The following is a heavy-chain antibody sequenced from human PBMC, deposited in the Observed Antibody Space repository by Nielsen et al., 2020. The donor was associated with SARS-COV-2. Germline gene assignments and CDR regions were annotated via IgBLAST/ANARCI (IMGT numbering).Heavy chain of an antibody. D-gene: IGHD4-17*01. V-gene: IGHV3-66*01. CDR2: IYSGGST. CDR1: GFTVSSNY. J-gene: IGHJ4*02. Sequence: GESLKISCAASGFTVSSNYMCWVRQAPGKGLEWVSVIYSGGSTYYADSVKGRFTISRDNSKNTLYLQMNSLRAEDTAVYYCAKDALHDYGEDWGQGTLVTVSS. CDR3: AKDALHDYGED.